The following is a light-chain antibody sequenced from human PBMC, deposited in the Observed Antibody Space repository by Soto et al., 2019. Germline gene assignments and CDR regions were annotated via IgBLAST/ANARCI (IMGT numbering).Light chain of an antibody. CDR1: SSNIGARYD. V-gene: IGLV1-40*01. CDR3: QSYDTSLRGSV. CDR2: DDS. Sequence: QSVLTQPPSVSGSPGQRVTISCTGSSSNIGARYDVHWYQQLPGTAPKLLIFDDSIRPSGVPDRFSASTSGTSAFLAITGLQAEDEADYYCQSYDTSLRGSVFGGGTKLT. J-gene: IGLJ3*02.